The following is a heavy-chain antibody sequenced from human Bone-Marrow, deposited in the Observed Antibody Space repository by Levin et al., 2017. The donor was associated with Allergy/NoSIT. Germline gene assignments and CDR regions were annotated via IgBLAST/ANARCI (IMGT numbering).Heavy chain of an antibody. D-gene: IGHD6-19*01. J-gene: IGHJ6*02. CDR3: ARDSKGGGSGWIDYYYGLDV. Sequence: SQTLSLPCTVSGVSISSGGYHWSWIRQQPGKGLEWIGHIYYSGSTNFNPSLKSRVTMSVDRSKNQFSLNLTSVTAADTAVYYCARDSKGGGSGWIDYYYGLDVWGQGTTVIVSS. CDR2: IYYSGST. V-gene: IGHV4-31*03. CDR1: GVSISSGGYH.